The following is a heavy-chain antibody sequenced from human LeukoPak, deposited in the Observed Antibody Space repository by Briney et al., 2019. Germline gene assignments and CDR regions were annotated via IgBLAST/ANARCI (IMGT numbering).Heavy chain of an antibody. V-gene: IGHV1-69*06. Sequence: SVKVSCKASGGTFSSYAISWVRQAPGQGLEWMGGIIPIFGTANYAQKFQGRVTITADKSTSTAYMELSSLRSEDTAVYYCARVDDYYDLKYYFDYWGQGTLVTVSS. CDR3: ARVDDYYDLKYYFDY. CDR1: GGTFSSYA. D-gene: IGHD3-22*01. J-gene: IGHJ4*02. CDR2: IIPIFGTA.